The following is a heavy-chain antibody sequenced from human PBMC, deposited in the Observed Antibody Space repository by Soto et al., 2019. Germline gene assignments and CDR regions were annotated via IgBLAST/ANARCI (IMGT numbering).Heavy chain of an antibody. V-gene: IGHV3-72*01. CDR2: SRNKANSYTT. Sequence: EGSLRLSCAASGFTFSDHYMDWVRQAPGKGLEWVARSRNKANSYTTEYAAPVKGRVTISRDESKNSLYLQMNSLKTEHPAVYYCARGIAVAPGAFDIWGQGTMVTVS. J-gene: IGHJ3*02. CDR3: ARGIAVAPGAFDI. D-gene: IGHD6-19*01. CDR1: GFTFSDHY.